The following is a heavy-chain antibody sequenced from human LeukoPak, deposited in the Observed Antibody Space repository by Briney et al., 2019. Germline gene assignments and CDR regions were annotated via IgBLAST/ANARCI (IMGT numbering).Heavy chain of an antibody. J-gene: IGHJ4*02. Sequence: PGGSLRLSCAASGFTFSNYWMHWVRHAPGKGLVWVSRINSDGRSRSYADSVKGRFTISRDNAKNTLYLQMNSLRAEDTAVYYCARDSDSCTGGSCSFDYWGQGTLVTVSS. CDR1: GFTFSNYW. D-gene: IGHD2-8*02. CDR3: ARDSDSCTGGSCSFDY. CDR2: INSDGRSR. V-gene: IGHV3-74*01.